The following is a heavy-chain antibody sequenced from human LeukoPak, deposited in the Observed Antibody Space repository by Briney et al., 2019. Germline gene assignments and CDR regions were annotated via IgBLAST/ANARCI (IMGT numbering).Heavy chain of an antibody. CDR1: GFTFSGSA. D-gene: IGHD3-3*01. V-gene: IGHV3-73*01. CDR3: TYAFWSGYYTRNFDY. J-gene: IGHJ4*02. CDR2: IRSKANSYAT. Sequence: GGSLRLSCAASGFTFSGSAMHWVRQASGKGLEWVGRIRSKANSYATAYAASVKGRFTISRDNSKNTAYLQMNSLKTEDTAVYYCTYAFWSGYYTRNFDYWGQGTLVTVSS.